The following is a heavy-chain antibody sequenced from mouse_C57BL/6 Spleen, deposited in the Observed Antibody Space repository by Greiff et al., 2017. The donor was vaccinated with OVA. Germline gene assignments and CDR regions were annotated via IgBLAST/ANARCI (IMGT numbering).Heavy chain of an antibody. CDR3: ARSLLSLYAMDY. J-gene: IGHJ4*01. Sequence: VQLQQSGPELVKPGASVKIPCKASGYTFTDYNMDWVKQSHGKSLEWIGDINPNNGGTIYNQKFKGKATLTVDKSSSTAYMELRSLTSEDTAVYYCARSLLSLYAMDYWGQGTSVTVSS. D-gene: IGHD1-1*02. CDR2: INPNNGGT. CDR1: GYTFTDYN. V-gene: IGHV1-18*01.